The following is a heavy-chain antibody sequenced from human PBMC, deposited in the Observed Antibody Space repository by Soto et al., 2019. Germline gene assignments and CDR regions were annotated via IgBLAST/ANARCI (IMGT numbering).Heavy chain of an antibody. CDR3: ARDLKECSSTSCYIHYYYMDV. Sequence: SETLSLTCTVSGGSISSYYWSWIRQPPGKGLEWFGYIYYSGSTNYNPSLKTRVTISVDTSKNQFSLKLSSVTAADTSVYYCARDLKECSSTSCYIHYYYMDVWGKGTTVTVSS. J-gene: IGHJ6*03. V-gene: IGHV4-59*01. D-gene: IGHD2-2*02. CDR2: IYYSGST. CDR1: GGSISSYY.